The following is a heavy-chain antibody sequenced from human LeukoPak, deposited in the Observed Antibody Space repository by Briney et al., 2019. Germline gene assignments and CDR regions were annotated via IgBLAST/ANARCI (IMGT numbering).Heavy chain of an antibody. J-gene: IGHJ3*02. CDR3: ARGGGSYVSEGDDAFDI. V-gene: IGHV4-59*01. CDR1: GGSISSYY. Sequence: SETLSLTCTVSGGSISSYYWSWIRQPPGKGLEWIGYIYYSGSTNYNPSLKSRVTISVDTSKNQFSLKLSSVTAADTAVYYCARGGGSYVSEGDDAFDIWGQGTMVTVSS. D-gene: IGHD1-26*01. CDR2: IYYSGST.